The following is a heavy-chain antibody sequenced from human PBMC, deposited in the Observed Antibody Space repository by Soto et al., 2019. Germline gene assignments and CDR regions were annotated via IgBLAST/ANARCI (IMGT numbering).Heavy chain of an antibody. CDR2: IIPIFGTA. Sequence: ASVKVSCKASGGTFSSYAISWVRQAPGQGLEWMGGIIPIFGTANYAQKFQGRVTITADESTSTAYMELSSLRSEDTAVYYCARNYCSSTSCYDPYYYYGMDVWGQGTTVTVSS. CDR3: ARNYCSSTSCYDPYYYYGMDV. J-gene: IGHJ6*02. D-gene: IGHD2-2*01. V-gene: IGHV1-69*13. CDR1: GGTFSSYA.